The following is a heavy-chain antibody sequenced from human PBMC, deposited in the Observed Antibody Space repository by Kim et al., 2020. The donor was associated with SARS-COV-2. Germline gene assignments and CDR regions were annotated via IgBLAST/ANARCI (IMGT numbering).Heavy chain of an antibody. J-gene: IGHJ5*02. CDR2: INPNSGGT. CDR3: ARPPYYYDSSGYYYEGWFDP. Sequence: ASVKVSCKASGYTFTGYYMHWVRQAPGQGLEWMGRINPNSGGTNYAQKFQGRVTMTRDTSISTAYMELSRLRSDDTAVYYCARPPYYYDSSGYYYEGWFDPWGQGTLVTVSS. CDR1: GYTFTGYY. V-gene: IGHV1-2*06. D-gene: IGHD3-22*01.